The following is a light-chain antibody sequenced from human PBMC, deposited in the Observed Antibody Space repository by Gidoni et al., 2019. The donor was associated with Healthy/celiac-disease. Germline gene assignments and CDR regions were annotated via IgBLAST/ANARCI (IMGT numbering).Light chain of an antibody. CDR2: DAS. CDR1: QDISNY. CDR3: QQYDNLPWT. Sequence: DIQMTQSPSSLSASVGDRVTSTCQASQDISNYLNWYQQEPGKAPKLLIYDASNLETGVPSRFSGRGSGTDFTFTISSLQPEDIATYYCQQYDNLPWTFGQGTKVEIK. J-gene: IGKJ1*01. V-gene: IGKV1-33*01.